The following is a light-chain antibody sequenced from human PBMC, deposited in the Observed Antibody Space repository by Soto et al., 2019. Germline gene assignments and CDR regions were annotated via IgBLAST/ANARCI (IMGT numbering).Light chain of an antibody. J-gene: IGKJ4*01. Sequence: DILLTQSPSTLSASPPQRQHLXCRASQIISSWLAWYQQKPGEAPKLLIYAASTLDGGVPARFSGSGSGTDFALTITSLQAEDFATYYCQQLRMYPSTFGGGTKVDI. CDR2: AAS. CDR3: QQLRMYPST. CDR1: QIISSW. V-gene: IGKV1-9*01.